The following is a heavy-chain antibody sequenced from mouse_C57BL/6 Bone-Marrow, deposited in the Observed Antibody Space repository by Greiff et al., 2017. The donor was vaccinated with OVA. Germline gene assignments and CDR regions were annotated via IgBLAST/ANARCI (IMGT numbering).Heavy chain of an antibody. V-gene: IGHV2-2*01. CDR1: GFSLTSYG. J-gene: IGHJ3*01. CDR3: ARKGGGYYGSSPAWFAY. D-gene: IGHD1-1*01. CDR2: IWSGGST. Sequence: QVQLQQSGPGLVQPSQSLSITCTVSGFSLTSYGVHWVRQSPGKGLEWLGVIWSGGSTDYNAAFISRLSISKDNSKSQVFFKMNSLQADDTAIYYCARKGGGYYGSSPAWFAYWGQGTLVTVSA.